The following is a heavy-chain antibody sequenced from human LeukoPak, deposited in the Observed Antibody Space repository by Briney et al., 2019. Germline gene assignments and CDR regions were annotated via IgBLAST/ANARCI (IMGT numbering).Heavy chain of an antibody. Sequence: GGSLRLSCAASGFTFTTYWLGWVRQPPGKGLEWVANIKQDGTEKYYVDSVKGRFTISRDNAKNSLYLQMNSLRAEDTAVYYCARVEDYDILTGFDYWGQGTLVTVSS. CDR2: IKQDGTEK. J-gene: IGHJ4*02. D-gene: IGHD3-9*01. V-gene: IGHV3-7*01. CDR1: GFTFTTYW. CDR3: ARVEDYDILTGFDY.